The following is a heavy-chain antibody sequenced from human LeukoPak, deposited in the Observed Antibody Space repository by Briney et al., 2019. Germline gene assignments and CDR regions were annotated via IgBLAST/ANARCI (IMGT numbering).Heavy chain of an antibody. V-gene: IGHV3-23*01. J-gene: IGHJ4*02. Sequence: GGSLRLSCAASGFTFSSYAMTWVRQAPGKGLAWVSSISKSDGSTYYADSVKGRFTISRDNSKNTVYLHMDSLRVEDTAIYYCARGALIPDFRGQGTLVTISS. CDR3: ARGALIPDF. CDR2: ISKSDGST. CDR1: GFTFSSYA. D-gene: IGHD2-21*01.